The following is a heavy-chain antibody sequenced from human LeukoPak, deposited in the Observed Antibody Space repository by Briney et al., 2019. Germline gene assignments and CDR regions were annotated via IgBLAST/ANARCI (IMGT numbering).Heavy chain of an antibody. Sequence: GGSLRLSCAASGFTVSSNYMNWVRQAPGKGLEWVSYISSSGSTIYYADSVKGRFTISRDNAKNSLYLQMNSLRAEDTAVYYCASSMTTVTTWDYYMDVWGKGTTVTVSS. J-gene: IGHJ6*03. CDR3: ASSMTTVTTWDYYMDV. D-gene: IGHD4-17*01. CDR2: ISSSGSTI. V-gene: IGHV3-48*03. CDR1: GFTVSSNY.